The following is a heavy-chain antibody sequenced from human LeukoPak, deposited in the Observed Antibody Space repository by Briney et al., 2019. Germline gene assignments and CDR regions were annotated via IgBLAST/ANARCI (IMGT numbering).Heavy chain of an antibody. CDR1: GGSVSSGSYY. D-gene: IGHD5-18*01. Sequence: SQTLSLTCTVSGGSVSSGSYYWSWIRQPAGKGLEWIGRIYTSGSTNYNPSLKSRVTISVDTSKNQFSLKLSSVTAADTAVYYCARDLYSYGYSVQDYWGQGTLVTVSS. J-gene: IGHJ4*02. CDR2: IYTSGST. CDR3: ARDLYSYGYSVQDY. V-gene: IGHV4-61*02.